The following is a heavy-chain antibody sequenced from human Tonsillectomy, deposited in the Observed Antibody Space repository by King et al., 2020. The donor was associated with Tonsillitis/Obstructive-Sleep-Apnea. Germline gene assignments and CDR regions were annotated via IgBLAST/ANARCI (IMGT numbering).Heavy chain of an antibody. Sequence: VQLVESGGGLVKPGGSLRLSCAASGFTFSSYSMNWVRQAPGKGLEWVSSISSSTSYIYYADSVKGRFTISRDNAKNSLYLQMNSLRAEDTAVYYCARGDYGDYVGAFDYWGQGALVTVSS. D-gene: IGHD4-17*01. J-gene: IGHJ4*02. CDR1: GFTFSSYS. V-gene: IGHV3-21*01. CDR3: ARGDYGDYVGAFDY. CDR2: ISSSTSYI.